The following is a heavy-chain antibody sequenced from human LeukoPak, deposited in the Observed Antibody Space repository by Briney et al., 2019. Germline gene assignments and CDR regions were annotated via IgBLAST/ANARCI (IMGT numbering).Heavy chain of an antibody. D-gene: IGHD5-24*01. J-gene: IGHJ4*02. Sequence: GGSLRLSCAASGFTFSSNAMSWVRQAPGKGLEWVSAISGSGGSTYYADSVKGRFTISRDNSKNTLYLLMNYLRAEDTAVYFCARREAITIAGAPGYWGQGTLVTVSS. CDR2: ISGSGGST. CDR3: ARREAITIAGAPGY. CDR1: GFTFSSNA. V-gene: IGHV3-23*01.